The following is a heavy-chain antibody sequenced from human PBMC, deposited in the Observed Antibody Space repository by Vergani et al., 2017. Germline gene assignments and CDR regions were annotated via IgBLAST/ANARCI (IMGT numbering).Heavy chain of an antibody. CDR1: GFTFSDYY. D-gene: IGHD3-22*01. J-gene: IGHJ4*02. CDR2: ISSIGITL. Sequence: QVQLVQSGGGLVKPGGSVRLSCAASGFTFSDYYMSWIRQAPGQGLEWVSYISSIGITLYYADSVKGRFTISRDNAKKSLYLQMNSLRAEETAVYYCARDTASWLYFAYWGQGTLVTVSS. V-gene: IGHV3-11*01. CDR3: ARDTASWLYFAY.